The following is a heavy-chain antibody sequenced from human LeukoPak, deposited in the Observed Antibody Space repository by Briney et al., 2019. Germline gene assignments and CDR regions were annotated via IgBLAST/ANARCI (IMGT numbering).Heavy chain of an antibody. J-gene: IGHJ4*02. V-gene: IGHV1-46*01. D-gene: IGHD3-10*01. CDR2: INPSGGST. CDR1: GYTFTSYY. Sequence: RASVKVSCKASGYTFTSYYMHWVRQAPGQGLEWMGIINPSGGSTSYAQKFQGRVTITRDTSTSTVYMELSSLRSEDTAVYYCARSFGSNPLVGYWGQGTLVTVSS. CDR3: ARSFGSNPLVGY.